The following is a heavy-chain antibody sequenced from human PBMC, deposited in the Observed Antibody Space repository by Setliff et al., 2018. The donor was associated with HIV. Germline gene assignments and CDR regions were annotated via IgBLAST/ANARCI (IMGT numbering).Heavy chain of an antibody. Sequence: PSETLSLTCTVSGGSISSHYWSWIRQPPGKGLEWIGSIYSSGSTNYNPSLKSRVTMSEDTSKSQFSLKLRSVTAADTAMFYCARVKYSYAQGFYYGLDVWGQGTTVTVSS. V-gene: IGHV4-4*07. CDR2: IYSSGST. D-gene: IGHD5-18*01. CDR3: ARVKYSYAQGFYYGLDV. CDR1: GGSISSHY. J-gene: IGHJ6*02.